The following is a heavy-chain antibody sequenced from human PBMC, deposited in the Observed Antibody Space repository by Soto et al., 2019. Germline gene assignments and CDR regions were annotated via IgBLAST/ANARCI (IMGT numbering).Heavy chain of an antibody. CDR2: IIPMFGMA. Sequence: QVQLVQSGAEVKKPGSSVKVSCKASGGTFSTYAISWMRQAPGQGLEWMGGIIPMFGMANYAQNFQGRVTITADKSTSIAYMELSNLRSDVTAVYYCARDPSPYCAGDCYFYVLAIWGQGTQVTVSS. D-gene: IGHD2-21*02. V-gene: IGHV1-69*17. J-gene: IGHJ3*02. CDR1: GGTFSTYA. CDR3: ARDPSPYCAGDCYFYVLAI.